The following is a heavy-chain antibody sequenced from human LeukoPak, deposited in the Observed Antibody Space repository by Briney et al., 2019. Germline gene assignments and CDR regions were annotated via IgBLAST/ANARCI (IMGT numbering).Heavy chain of an antibody. CDR2: ISAYNGST. D-gene: IGHD5-12*01. CDR1: GYTFTSYY. Sequence: ASVKVSCKASGYTFTSYYMHWVRQAPGQGLEWMGWISAYNGSTNYAQKLQGRVTMTTDTSTSTAYMELRSLRSDDTAVYYCARWTIVATIGGGKRNWFDPWGQGTLVTVSS. V-gene: IGHV1-18*04. J-gene: IGHJ5*02. CDR3: ARWTIVATIGGGKRNWFDP.